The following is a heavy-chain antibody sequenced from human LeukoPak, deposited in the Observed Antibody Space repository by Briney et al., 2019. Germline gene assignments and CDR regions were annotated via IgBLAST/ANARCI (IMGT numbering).Heavy chain of an antibody. Sequence: SETLSLTCTVSGGSITGYYWNWLRQPAGQGLEWLGRVYSSGGGNYNPSLTSRVTMSVDTSKNQFSLKLTSLTAADTAVYYCAREEFLHEIDSSGYFVYWGQGTLVTVSS. CDR3: AREEFLHEIDSSGYFVY. CDR2: VYSSGGG. J-gene: IGHJ4*02. D-gene: IGHD3-22*01. CDR1: GGSITGYY. V-gene: IGHV4-4*07.